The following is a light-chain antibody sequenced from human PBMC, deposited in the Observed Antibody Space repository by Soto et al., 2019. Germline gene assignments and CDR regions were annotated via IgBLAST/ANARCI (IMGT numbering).Light chain of an antibody. J-gene: IGKJ1*01. CDR3: QQYDSYSWT. CDR1: QSISSW. V-gene: IGKV1-5*03. CDR2: RAS. Sequence: DIQMTQSPSTLSASVGDRVTITCRASQSISSWLGWYQQKPGKAPKLLIYRASSIESGVPSRFRGSGSGTEFTLTISSLQADDFATYYCQQYDSYSWTFGQGTKVEIK.